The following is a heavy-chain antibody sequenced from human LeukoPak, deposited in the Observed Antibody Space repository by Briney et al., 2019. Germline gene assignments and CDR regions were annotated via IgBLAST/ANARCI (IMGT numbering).Heavy chain of an antibody. J-gene: IGHJ5*02. CDR1: GYTFTSYD. V-gene: IGHV1-8*03. CDR2: MNPNSENT. Sequence: GASVKLPCNSSGYTFTSYDIICVPRASGQGLVGMGWMNPNSENTGYAEKFQGRVTITRNTSISTACMELSSLRSEDTAVYYCARGPFGYSSSWYLGSRFDPWGQGTLVTVSS. CDR3: ARGPFGYSSSWYLGSRFDP. D-gene: IGHD6-13*01.